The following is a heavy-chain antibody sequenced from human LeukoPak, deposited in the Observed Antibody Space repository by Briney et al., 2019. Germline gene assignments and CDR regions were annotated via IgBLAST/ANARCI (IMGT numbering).Heavy chain of an antibody. V-gene: IGHV4-59*01. J-gene: IGHJ3*02. CDR3: ARDRQYYYDSPSDAFDI. D-gene: IGHD3-22*01. CDR1: GGSISSYY. Sequence: SETLSLTCTASGGSISSYYWSWIRQPPGKGLEWIGYIYYSGSTNYNPSLMSRVTISVDTSKNQFSLKLSSVTAADTAVYYCARDRQYYYDSPSDAFDIWGQGTMVTVSS. CDR2: IYYSGST.